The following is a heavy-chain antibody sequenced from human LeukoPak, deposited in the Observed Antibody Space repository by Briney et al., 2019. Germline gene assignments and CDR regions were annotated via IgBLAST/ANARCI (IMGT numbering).Heavy chain of an antibody. CDR3: ARGGGRDFWSGYYRPYYYGMDV. Sequence: AQTLSLTCTVSGGSISSGSYYWGWLRQPAGTGLEWLGRIYRSGSTKYNPSLKSRVTISVDTSKTQFSLKLSSLTAADTAVYYCARGGGRDFWSGYYRPYYYGMDVWGQGTTVTVSS. J-gene: IGHJ6*02. CDR2: IYRSGST. CDR1: GGSISSGSYY. V-gene: IGHV4-61*02. D-gene: IGHD3-3*01.